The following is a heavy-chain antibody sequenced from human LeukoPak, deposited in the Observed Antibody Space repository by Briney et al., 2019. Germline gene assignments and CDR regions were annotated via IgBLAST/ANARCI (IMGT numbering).Heavy chain of an antibody. CDR2: ISWNSGSI. D-gene: IGHD1-26*01. CDR3: AKAALGGSNDY. CDR1: GFTFDDYA. Sequence: PGRSLRLSCAASGFTFDDYAMHWVRQAPGKGLEWVSGISWNSGSIGYADSVKGRFTISRDNAKNSLYLQMNSLRAEDTALYYCAKAALGGSNDYWGQGTLVTVSS. V-gene: IGHV3-9*01. J-gene: IGHJ4*02.